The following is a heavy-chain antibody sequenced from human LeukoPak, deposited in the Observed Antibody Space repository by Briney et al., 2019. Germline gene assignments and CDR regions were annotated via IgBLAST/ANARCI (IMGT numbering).Heavy chain of an antibody. Sequence: GGSLRLSCAASGFTVSSNYMSWVRQAPGKGLEWVSVIYSGGSTYYADSVKGRFTISRDNSKNTLYLQMNSLRAADTAVYYCARDDDLWGDRAFDIWGQGTMVTVSS. CDR3: ARDDDLWGDRAFDI. J-gene: IGHJ3*02. V-gene: IGHV3-53*01. CDR2: IYSGGST. D-gene: IGHD3-3*01. CDR1: GFTVSSNY.